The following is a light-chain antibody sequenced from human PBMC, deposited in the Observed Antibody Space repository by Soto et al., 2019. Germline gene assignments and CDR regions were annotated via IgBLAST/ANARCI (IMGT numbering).Light chain of an antibody. J-gene: IGKJ4*01. CDR2: DTS. Sequence: EIVMTQSPATLSVSPGERATLSCRASQSVRGNLAWYQHKPGQTPRLLIYDTSTRATGVPTRFSGSRSGAEFTLTINSLQSEDFAVYYCQPYNNWPLTFGGGTKVEIK. CDR1: QSVRGN. CDR3: QPYNNWPLT. V-gene: IGKV3-15*01.